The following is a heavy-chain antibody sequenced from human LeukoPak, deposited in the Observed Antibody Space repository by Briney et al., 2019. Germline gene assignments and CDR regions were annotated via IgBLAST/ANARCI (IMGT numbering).Heavy chain of an antibody. CDR3: ARDSSVCEFDV. CDR1: GFTFSPYT. V-gene: IGHV3-48*01. D-gene: IGHD6-6*01. Sequence: GGSLRLSCAASGFTFSPYTMHWFRQPPGKGLEWVSYINTGSTTIYYADSVKGRFTNSRDNAKNSVYLHLNSLRAEDTAVYYCARDSSVCEFDVWGQGTLVTVSS. CDR2: INTGSTTI. J-gene: IGHJ3*01.